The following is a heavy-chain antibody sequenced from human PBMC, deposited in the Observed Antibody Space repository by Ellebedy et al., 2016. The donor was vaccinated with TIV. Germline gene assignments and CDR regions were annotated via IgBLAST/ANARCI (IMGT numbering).Heavy chain of an antibody. V-gene: IGHV3-15*01. CDR1: GFTFSNAW. D-gene: IGHD1-26*01. J-gene: IGHJ4*02. Sequence: GESLKISCAASGFTFSNAWMSWVRQAPGKGLEWVGRIKGYICGGAIDYAAPVHGRFTISRDDSKNMVFLQMNSLKTEDTAVYYCTTGVGASDVDYWGQGTLVTVSS. CDR3: TTGVGASDVDY. CDR2: IKGYICGGAI.